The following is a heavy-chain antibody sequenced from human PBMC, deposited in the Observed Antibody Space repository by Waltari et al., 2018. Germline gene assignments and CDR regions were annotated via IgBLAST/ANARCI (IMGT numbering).Heavy chain of an antibody. Sequence: QVQLVQSGAEVKKPGSSVKVSCKASGGTFSSYAISWLRQAPGQGLEWMGGIIPIFGTANYAQKFQCRVTITADESTSTAYMELSSLRSEDTVVYYCARGGVVGATTGYYYYMDVWGKVTTVTVSS. J-gene: IGHJ6*03. D-gene: IGHD1-26*01. CDR1: GGTFSSYA. V-gene: IGHV1-69*12. CDR3: ARGGVVGATTGYYYYMDV. CDR2: IIPIFGTA.